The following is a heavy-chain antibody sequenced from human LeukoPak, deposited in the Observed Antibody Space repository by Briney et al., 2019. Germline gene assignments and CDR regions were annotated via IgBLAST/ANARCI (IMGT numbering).Heavy chain of an antibody. D-gene: IGHD1-26*01. CDR1: GYTFINYY. V-gene: IGHV1-46*01. J-gene: IGHJ4*02. CDR3: AREFSGYIDF. Sequence: GASVKVSCKASGYTFINYYMHWVRQDPGQGLEWMGIINPSGGGTSYAQKFQGRVTMTRDTSTSTVYMEVSSLRSEDTAVYYCAREFSGYIDFWGQGTLVTVSS. CDR2: INPSGGGT.